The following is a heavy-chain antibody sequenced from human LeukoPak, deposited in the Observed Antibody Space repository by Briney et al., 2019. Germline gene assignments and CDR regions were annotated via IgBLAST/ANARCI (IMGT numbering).Heavy chain of an antibody. Sequence: GGSLILSCAASGFTFDDYGMSWVRQAPGKGLEWVSGINWNGGSTGYADSVKGRFTISRDNAKNSLYLQMNSLRAEDTALYHCARRVSVAAAGKNWFDPWGQGTLVTVPS. V-gene: IGHV3-20*01. J-gene: IGHJ5*02. CDR2: INWNGGST. CDR3: ARRVSVAAAGKNWFDP. D-gene: IGHD6-13*01. CDR1: GFTFDDYG.